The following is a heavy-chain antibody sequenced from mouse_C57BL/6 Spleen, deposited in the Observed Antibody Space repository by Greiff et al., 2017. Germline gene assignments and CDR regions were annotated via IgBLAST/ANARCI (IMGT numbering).Heavy chain of an antibody. CDR3: ARDRVTGSFAY. CDR1: GFTFSSYA. Sequence: EVKLVESGGGLVKPGGSLNLSCAASGFTFSSYAMSWVRQTPEKRLEWVATISDGGSSTYYPDNVKGRFTISRDNAKNNLYLQMSHLKSEDTAMYYCARDRVTGSFAYWGQGTLVTVSA. J-gene: IGHJ3*01. V-gene: IGHV5-4*01. D-gene: IGHD4-1*01. CDR2: ISDGGSST.